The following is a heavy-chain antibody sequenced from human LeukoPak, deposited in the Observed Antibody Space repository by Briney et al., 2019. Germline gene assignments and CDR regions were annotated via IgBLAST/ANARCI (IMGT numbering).Heavy chain of an antibody. CDR1: GDTFSNYA. CDR3: ARDPPMIVPPLSGFDP. Sequence: SVKVSCKASGDTFSNYAITWVRQAPGQGLEWMGRIIPIFGIANYAQKFQGRVTITADKSTSTAYMELSSPRSEDTAVYYCARDPPMIVPPLSGFDPWGQETLVTVSS. J-gene: IGHJ5*02. CDR2: IIPIFGIA. D-gene: IGHD3-22*01. V-gene: IGHV1-69*04.